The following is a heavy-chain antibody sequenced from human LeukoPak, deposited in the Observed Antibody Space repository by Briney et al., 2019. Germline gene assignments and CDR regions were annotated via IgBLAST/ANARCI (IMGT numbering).Heavy chain of an antibody. CDR3: ARDGSSGSHWFDP. V-gene: IGHV1-2*02. CDR1: GYTFTGYY. D-gene: IGHD6-19*01. Sequence: ASVKVSCKASGYTFTGYYMHWVRQAPGQGLEWMGWINPNSGGTNYAQKFQGRVTMTRDTSASTAYMELSSLRSEDMAVYYCARDGSSGSHWFDPWGQGTLVTVSS. J-gene: IGHJ5*02. CDR2: INPNSGGT.